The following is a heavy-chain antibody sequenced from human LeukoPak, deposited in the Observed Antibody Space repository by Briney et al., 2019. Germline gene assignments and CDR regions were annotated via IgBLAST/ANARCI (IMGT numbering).Heavy chain of an antibody. CDR3: AKEALTPGSAYYYYGMDV. V-gene: IGHV3-21*04. J-gene: IGHJ6*02. Sequence: KSGGSLRLSCAASGFTFSSYSMNWIRQAPGKGLEWVSSISSSTSYTYYADSVKGRFTISRDNSKNTLYLQMNSLRAEDTAVYYCAKEALTPGSAYYYYGMDVWGQGTTVTVSS. CDR2: ISSSTSYT. CDR1: GFTFSSYS. D-gene: IGHD2-15*01.